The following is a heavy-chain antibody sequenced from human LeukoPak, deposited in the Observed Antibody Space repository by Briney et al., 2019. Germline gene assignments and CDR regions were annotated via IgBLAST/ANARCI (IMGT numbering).Heavy chain of an antibody. D-gene: IGHD6-19*01. CDR2: INHSGST. CDR3: ARDEEGEAGYYYMDV. V-gene: IGHV4-34*01. Sequence: PSETLSLTCAVYGGSFSGYYWSWIRQPPGKGLEWIGEINHSGSTNYNPSLKSRVTISVDTSKNQFSLKLSSVTAADTAVYYCARDEEGEAGYYYMDVWGKGTTVTVSS. CDR1: GGSFSGYY. J-gene: IGHJ6*03.